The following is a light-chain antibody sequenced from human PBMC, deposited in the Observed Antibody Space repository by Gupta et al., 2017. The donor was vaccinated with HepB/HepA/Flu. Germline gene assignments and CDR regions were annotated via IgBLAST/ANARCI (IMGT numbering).Light chain of an antibody. CDR1: SSNLGNTS. J-gene: IGLJ2*01. CDR3: GTWDSSLSAGV. CDR2: DNN. Sequence: QSVLTQPPSVSAAPGQKVTISCSGSSSNLGNTSQSWYTQLPVTAPKLLIYDNNKRPSGIPDRFSAAKSGTSATLCITGLQTGDEADYYCGTWDSSLSAGVFGGGTKLTVL. V-gene: IGLV1-51*01.